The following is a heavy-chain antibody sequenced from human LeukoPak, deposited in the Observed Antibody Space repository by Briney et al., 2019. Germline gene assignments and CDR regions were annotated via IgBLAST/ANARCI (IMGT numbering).Heavy chain of an antibody. CDR2: IYTSGST. CDR1: GGSISSSSYF. CDR3: ARVTSRLGWFDP. V-gene: IGHV4-61*02. D-gene: IGHD1-14*01. Sequence: SETLSLTCTVSGGSISSSSYFWGWIRQPPGKGLEWIGRIYTSGSTNYNPSLKSRVTISVDTSKNQFSLKLSSVTAADTAVYYCARVTSRLGWFDPWGQGTLVTVSS. J-gene: IGHJ5*02.